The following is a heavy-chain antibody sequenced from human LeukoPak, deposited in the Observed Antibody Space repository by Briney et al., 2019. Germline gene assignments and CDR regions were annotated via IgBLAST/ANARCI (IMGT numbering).Heavy chain of an antibody. Sequence: ASVKVSCKASGYTFTSYAMDWVRQAPGQGLEWMGWINTNTGNPTYAQGFTGRFVFSLDTSVSTAYLQISSLKAEDTAVYYCASDLLVATHDAFDIWGQGTMVTVSS. CDR1: GYTFTSYA. J-gene: IGHJ3*02. CDR2: INTNTGNP. V-gene: IGHV7-4-1*02. D-gene: IGHD5-12*01. CDR3: ASDLLVATHDAFDI.